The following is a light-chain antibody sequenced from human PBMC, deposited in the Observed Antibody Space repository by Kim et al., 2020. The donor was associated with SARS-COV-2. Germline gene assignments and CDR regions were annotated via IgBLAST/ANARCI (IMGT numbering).Light chain of an antibody. Sequence: GSPGQTASITCSGDKLGDKYACWYQQKPGQSPVLVIYQDSKRPSGIPERFSGSNSGNTATLTISGTQAMDEADYYCQAWDSSFYVFGTGTKVTVL. J-gene: IGLJ1*01. CDR1: KLGDKY. CDR3: QAWDSSFYV. V-gene: IGLV3-1*01. CDR2: QDS.